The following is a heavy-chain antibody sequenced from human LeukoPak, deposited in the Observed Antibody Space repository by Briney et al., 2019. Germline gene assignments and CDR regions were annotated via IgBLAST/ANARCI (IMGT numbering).Heavy chain of an antibody. J-gene: IGHJ4*02. CDR2: ISSSTSTI. D-gene: IGHD3-3*01. V-gene: IGHV3-48*01. CDR1: EFTFSNYN. Sequence: GGSLRLSCAASEFTFSNYNMNWVRQAPGKGLEWISYISSSTSTIYYADSVKGRFTISRDNAKNSVYLRMNRLRAEDTAVYYCAREGSDFWSGYSKGYFDCWGQGTLVTVSP. CDR3: AREGSDFWSGYSKGYFDC.